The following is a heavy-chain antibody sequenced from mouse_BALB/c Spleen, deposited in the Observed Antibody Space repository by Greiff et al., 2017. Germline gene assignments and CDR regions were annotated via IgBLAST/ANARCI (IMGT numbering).Heavy chain of an antibody. V-gene: IGHV5-9-4*01. Sequence: EVMLVESGGGLVKPGGSLKLSCAASGFTFSSYAMSWVRQSPEKRLEWVAEISSGGSYTYYPDTVTGRFTISRDNAKNTLYLEMSSLRSEDTAMYYCARDGNYRYDEGRPYFDYWGQGTTRTVSA. J-gene: IGHJ2*01. D-gene: IGHD2-14*01. CDR2: ISSGGSYT. CDR3: ARDGNYRYDEGRPYFDY. CDR1: GFTFSSYA.